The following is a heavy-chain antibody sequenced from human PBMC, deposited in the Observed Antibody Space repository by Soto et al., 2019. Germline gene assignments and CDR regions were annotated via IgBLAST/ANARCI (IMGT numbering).Heavy chain of an antibody. J-gene: IGHJ4*02. CDR1: GFTFSSYS. CDR2: ISSSSYI. D-gene: IGHD3-22*01. V-gene: IGHV3-21*01. CDR3: AREYTRYYYDSSGDFDY. Sequence: GGSLRLSCAASGFTFSSYSMNWVRQAPGKGLEWVSSISSSSYIYYADSVKGRFTISRDNAENSLYLQMNSLRAEDTAVYYCAREYTRYYYDSSGDFDYWGQGTLVTVSS.